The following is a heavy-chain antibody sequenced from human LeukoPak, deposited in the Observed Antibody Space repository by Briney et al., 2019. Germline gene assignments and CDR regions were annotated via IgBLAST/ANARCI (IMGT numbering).Heavy chain of an antibody. V-gene: IGHV3-48*02. CDR3: AREGGSGSHFED. CDR1: GFIFSSYS. Sequence: GGSLRLSCAASGFIFSSYSMNWVRQAPGKGLEWISYIRSSSSTTYYADSVRGRFTISRDNAKNSLYLQMNSLRDEDTAVYYCAREGGSGSHFEDWGQGTLVTVSS. D-gene: IGHD3-10*01. J-gene: IGHJ4*02. CDR2: IRSSSSTT.